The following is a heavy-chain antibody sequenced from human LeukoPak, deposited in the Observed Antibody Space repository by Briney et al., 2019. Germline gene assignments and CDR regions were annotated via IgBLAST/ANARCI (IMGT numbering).Heavy chain of an antibody. D-gene: IGHD3-22*01. CDR1: GYTFTSYD. V-gene: IGHV1-8*01. J-gene: IGHJ4*02. CDR2: MNPNSGNT. CDR3: ATLYYYDSSGFDY. Sequence: ASVKVSCKASGYTFTSYDINWVRQATGQGLEWMGWMNPNSGNTGYAQKFQGRVTMTRNTSISTAYMELSSLRSEDTAVYNCATLYYYDSSGFDYWGQGTLVTVSS.